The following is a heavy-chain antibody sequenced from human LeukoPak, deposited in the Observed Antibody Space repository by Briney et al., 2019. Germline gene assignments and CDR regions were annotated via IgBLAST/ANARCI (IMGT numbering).Heavy chain of an antibody. J-gene: IGHJ4*02. CDR2: TYYRSKWYN. CDR3: AKDMYGSGEYFDY. V-gene: IGHV6-1*01. D-gene: IGHD3-10*01. Sequence: SQTLSLTCAISGDSVSSNSAAWNWIRQSPSRGLEWLGRTYYRSKWYNDYAVSVKSRMTINADTSENQFSLQLNFVTPEDSALYYCAKDMYGSGEYFDYWGQGTLVTVSS. CDR1: GDSVSSNSAA.